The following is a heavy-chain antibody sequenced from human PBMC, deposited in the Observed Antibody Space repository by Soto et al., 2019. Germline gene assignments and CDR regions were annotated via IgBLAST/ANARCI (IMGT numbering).Heavy chain of an antibody. CDR2: IYYSGST. CDR1: GGSISRYY. V-gene: IGHV4-59*01. D-gene: IGHD4-17*01. J-gene: IGHJ4*02. CDR3: ARGYDYGDYVY. Sequence: SETLSLTCTGSGGSISRYYWSLIRQPPGKGLEWIGYIYYSGSTNYNPSLKSRVTISVDTSKNQFSLKLSSVTAADTAVYYCARGYDYGDYVYWGQGTLVTVSS.